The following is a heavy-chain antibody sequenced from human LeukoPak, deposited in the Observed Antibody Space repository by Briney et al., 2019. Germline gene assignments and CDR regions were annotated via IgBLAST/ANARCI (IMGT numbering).Heavy chain of an antibody. V-gene: IGHV4-39*07. CDR1: GGSISSSSYY. CDR2: IYYSGST. J-gene: IGHJ6*02. Sequence: SETLSLTCTVSGGSISSSSYYWGWIRQPPGKGLEGIGSIYYSGSTYYNPSLKSRVTISVDTSKNHFSLKLCSVTAADTAVYYCARPISPGYSSSGMDVWGQGTTVTVSS. CDR3: ARPISPGYSSSGMDV. D-gene: IGHD2/OR15-2a*01.